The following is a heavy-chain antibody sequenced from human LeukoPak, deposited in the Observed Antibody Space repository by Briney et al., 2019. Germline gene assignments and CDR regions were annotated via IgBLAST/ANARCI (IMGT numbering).Heavy chain of an antibody. J-gene: IGHJ4*02. CDR1: GYTFTGYA. Sequence: ASVKVSCKASGYTFTGYAMHWVRQAPGQGLEWVGRLDPNSGGTNYAQDFQGRVTITRDTSINTAYMELSRLRSDDTAKCYCTRDLTISAQMGIGGKGPLVTVPA. D-gene: IGHD3-9*01. CDR2: LDPNSGGT. CDR3: TRDLTISAQMGI. V-gene: IGHV1-2*06.